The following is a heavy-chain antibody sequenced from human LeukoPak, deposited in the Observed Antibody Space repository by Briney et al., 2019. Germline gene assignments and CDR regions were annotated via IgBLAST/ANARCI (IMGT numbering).Heavy chain of an antibody. J-gene: IGHJ4*02. V-gene: IGHV3-49*04. CDR2: IRSKAYGGTT. Sequence: GGSLRLSCTASGFTFGDYAMSWVRQAPGKGLGWVGFIRSKAYGGTTEYAASVKGRFTISRDDSKSIAYLQMNRLKTEDTAVYYCTRGDTAMVTNDYWGQGTLVTVSS. D-gene: IGHD5-18*01. CDR1: GFTFGDYA. CDR3: TRGDTAMVTNDY.